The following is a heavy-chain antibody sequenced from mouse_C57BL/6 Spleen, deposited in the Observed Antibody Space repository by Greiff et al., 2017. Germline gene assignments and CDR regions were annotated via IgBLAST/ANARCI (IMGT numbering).Heavy chain of an antibody. J-gene: IGHJ3*01. V-gene: IGHV1-22*01. CDR2: INPSSGCT. CDR1: GYTFTDYT. Sequence: EVQLVESGPELVKPGASVKMSCTASGYTFTDYTMPWVQQSPGKSLEWIGYINPSSGCTSYNQKFKGKDTLTVNKSASTAYMELRSLTSEDSAVYYCARWVVYLYGSPWYAYWGQGTLGTVSA. D-gene: IGHD1-1*02. CDR3: ARWVVYLYGSPWYAY.